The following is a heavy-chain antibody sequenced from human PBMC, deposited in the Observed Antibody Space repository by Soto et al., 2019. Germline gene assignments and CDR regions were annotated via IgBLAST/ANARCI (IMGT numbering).Heavy chain of an antibody. CDR2: ISSNGGST. CDR1: GFIFSSYA. D-gene: IGHD6-13*01. V-gene: IGHV3-64*01. CDR3: ASGGSSWYGAFDI. J-gene: IGHJ3*02. Sequence: GGSLRLSCAASGFIFSSYAMHWVRQAPGKGLEYVSAISSNGGSTYYANSVKGRFTISRDNSKNTLYLQMGSLRAEDMAVYYCASGGSSWYGAFDIWGQGTMVTVSS.